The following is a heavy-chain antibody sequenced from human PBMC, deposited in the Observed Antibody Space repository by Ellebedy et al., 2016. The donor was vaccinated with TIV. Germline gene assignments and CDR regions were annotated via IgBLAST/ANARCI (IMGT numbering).Heavy chain of an antibody. Sequence: GESLKISCAASGFTFSAYGMHWVRQAPGTGLEGVTYIRYAGSNKYYADSVKGRFTIYRDNSKNTLFLEMNSLRAEDTAIYYCAVLWFGDSPRDNSDYWGRGTLVTVSS. D-gene: IGHD3-10*01. CDR3: AVLWFGDSPRDNSDY. V-gene: IGHV3-30*02. CDR1: GFTFSAYG. CDR2: IRYAGSNK. J-gene: IGHJ4*02.